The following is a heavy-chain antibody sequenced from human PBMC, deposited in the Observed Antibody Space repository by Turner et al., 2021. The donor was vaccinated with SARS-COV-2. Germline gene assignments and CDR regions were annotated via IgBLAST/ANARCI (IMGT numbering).Heavy chain of an antibody. J-gene: IGHJ6*02. D-gene: IGHD4-17*01. CDR3: ARHSTVTENYSNGMDV. CDR2: IYSSGCT. V-gene: IGHV4-59*08. Sequence: QVQLQESGPGMVQPSETVSLSCTVSGGSMRSNYWTWVRQTPVNGLELIELIYSSGCTNYNPSLKSRVTISIDTSKNQFSLSLSSVTAADTAVYYCARHSTVTENYSNGMDVWGQGTTVNVS. CDR1: GGSMRSNY.